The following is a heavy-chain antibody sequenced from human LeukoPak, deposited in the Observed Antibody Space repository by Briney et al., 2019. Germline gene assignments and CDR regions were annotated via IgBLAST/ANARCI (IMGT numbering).Heavy chain of an antibody. V-gene: IGHV4-59*01. D-gene: IGHD3-22*01. J-gene: IGHJ6*02. Sequence: SETLSLTCTVSGGSISSYYWSWIRQPPGKGLEWIGYVYYSGSTNYNPSLKSRVTISVDTSKNQFSLKLSSVTAADTAVYYCARGGNYYDSSGYYYVHYYGMDVWGQGTTVTVSS. CDR3: ARGGNYYDSSGYYYVHYYGMDV. CDR2: VYYSGST. CDR1: GGSISSYY.